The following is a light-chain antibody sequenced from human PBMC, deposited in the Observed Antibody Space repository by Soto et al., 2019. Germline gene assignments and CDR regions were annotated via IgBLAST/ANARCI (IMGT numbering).Light chain of an antibody. CDR2: GAS. V-gene: IGKV3-15*01. CDR1: QSVSSD. Sequence: EVVMTQSPATLSVSPGERATLSCRASQSVSSDLAWYQQQPGQAPRLLIYGASTGATGVPARFSGSGSGTEFTLTISSLQSEDFAVYYCQQYNNWPPFTFGQGTKVDIK. J-gene: IGKJ2*01. CDR3: QQYNNWPPFT.